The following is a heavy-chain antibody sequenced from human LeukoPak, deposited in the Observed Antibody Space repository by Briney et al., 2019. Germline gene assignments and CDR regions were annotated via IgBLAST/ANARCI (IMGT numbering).Heavy chain of an antibody. V-gene: IGHV3-66*01. J-gene: IGHJ4*02. CDR2: IYSGGST. Sequence: GGSLRLSCAASGFTVSSNYMSWVRQAPGKGPEWVSVIYSGGSTYYADSVKGRFTISRDNSKNTLYLQMNSLRAEDTAVYYCARYRIAAAVVWGQGTLVTVSS. D-gene: IGHD6-13*01. CDR1: GFTVSSNY. CDR3: ARYRIAAAVV.